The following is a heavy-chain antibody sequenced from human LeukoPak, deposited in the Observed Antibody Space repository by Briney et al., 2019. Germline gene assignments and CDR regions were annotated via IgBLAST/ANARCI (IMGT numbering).Heavy chain of an antibody. D-gene: IGHD3-10*01. CDR2: ISAAGTT. CDR1: GFTFNSYA. V-gene: IGHV3-69-1*01. CDR3: ARDSRGAFDI. Sequence: PGGSLRLSCSGSGFTFNSYAMNWVRQAPGKGLEWVSTISAAGTTKYADSVKGRFTISRDNAKNSLYLQMNSLRAEDTAVYYCARDSRGAFDIWGQGTMVTVSS. J-gene: IGHJ3*02.